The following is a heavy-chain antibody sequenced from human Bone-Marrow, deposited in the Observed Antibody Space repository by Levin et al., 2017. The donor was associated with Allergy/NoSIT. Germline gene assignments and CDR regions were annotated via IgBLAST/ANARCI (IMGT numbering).Heavy chain of an antibody. V-gene: IGHV3-73*01. D-gene: IGHD2-2*01. J-gene: IGHJ3*02. CDR2: IRSKANSYAT. CDR1: GFTFSGSA. CDR3: TSTWPISTAIDAFDI. Sequence: PGGSLRLSCAASGFTFSGSAMHWVRQASGKGLEWVGRIRSKANSYATAYAASVKGRFTISRDDSKNTAYLQMNSLKTEDTAVYYCTSTWPISTAIDAFDIWGQGTMVTVSS.